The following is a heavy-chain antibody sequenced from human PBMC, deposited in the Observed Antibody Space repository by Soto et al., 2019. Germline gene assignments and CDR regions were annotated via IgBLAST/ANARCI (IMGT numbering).Heavy chain of an antibody. CDR3: ACIFSGGYSYDFYYYGMDV. Sequence: PSETLSLTCTVSGCSISSGSYYWGWIRQPPGKGLEWIGSIFYSGSTYYNPSLKSRVTISVDTSKNQFSLKLSSVTAADTAVYYCACIFSGGYSYDFYYYGMDVWGQGTTVT. CDR1: GCSISSGSYY. J-gene: IGHJ6*02. CDR2: IFYSGST. D-gene: IGHD5-18*01. V-gene: IGHV4-39*01.